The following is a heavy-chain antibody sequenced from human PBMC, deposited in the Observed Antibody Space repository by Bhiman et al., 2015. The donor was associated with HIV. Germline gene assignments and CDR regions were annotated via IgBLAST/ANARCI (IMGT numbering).Heavy chain of an antibody. CDR2: ISSSTSYI. J-gene: IGHJ4*02. CDR3: AREFSYYDSPDRGGFDY. Sequence: EVQLVESGGGLVKPGGSLRLSCTASGFSFSTYTMNWVRQAPGKGLEWVSSISSSTSYIYYADSVKGRFTISRDNAKNSLYLQMNSLRAEDTAVYYCAREFSYYDSPDRGGFDYWGQGTLVTVSS. CDR1: GFSFSTYT. V-gene: IGHV3-21*03. D-gene: IGHD3-22*01.